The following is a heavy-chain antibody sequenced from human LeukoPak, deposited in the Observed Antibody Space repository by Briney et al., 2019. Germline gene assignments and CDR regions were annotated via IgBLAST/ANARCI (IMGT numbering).Heavy chain of an antibody. V-gene: IGHV3-30-3*01. Sequence: GGSLRLSCAASGFTFSSYAMHWVRQAPGKGLEWVAVISYDGSNKYYADSVKGRFTISRDNSKNTLYLQMNSLRAEDTAVYYCARDPAHGPAFDIWGQGTMVTVSS. J-gene: IGHJ3*02. D-gene: IGHD6-25*01. CDR2: ISYDGSNK. CDR3: ARDPAHGPAFDI. CDR1: GFTFSSYA.